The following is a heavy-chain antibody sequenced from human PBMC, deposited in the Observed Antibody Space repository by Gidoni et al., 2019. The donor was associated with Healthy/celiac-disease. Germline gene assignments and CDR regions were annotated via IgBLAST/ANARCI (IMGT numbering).Heavy chain of an antibody. J-gene: IGHJ3*02. CDR3: ASHPRVDFWSGYDAFDI. Sequence: STYYNPSLKSRVTISVDTSKNQFSLKLSSVTAADTAVYYCASHPRVDFWSGYDAFDIWGQGTMVTVSS. CDR2: ST. V-gene: IGHV4-39*01. D-gene: IGHD3-3*01.